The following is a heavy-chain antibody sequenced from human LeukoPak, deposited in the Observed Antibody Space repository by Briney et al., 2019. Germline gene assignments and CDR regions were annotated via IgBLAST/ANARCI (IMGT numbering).Heavy chain of an antibody. CDR3: ARGAPYDSSGYQNPVDY. J-gene: IGHJ4*02. V-gene: IGHV3-30*01. Sequence: GGSLRLSCAASGFTLSSYAMHWVRQAPGKGLEWVAVISYDGSNKYYADFVKGRFTIYRDKSKNTLYLQMNSLRAEDTAVYYCARGAPYDSSGYQNPVDYWGQGTLVTVSS. D-gene: IGHD3-22*01. CDR1: GFTLSSYA. CDR2: ISYDGSNK.